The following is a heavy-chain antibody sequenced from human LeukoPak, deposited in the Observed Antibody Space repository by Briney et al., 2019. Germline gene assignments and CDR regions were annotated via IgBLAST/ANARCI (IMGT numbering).Heavy chain of an antibody. Sequence: SETLSLTCTVSGGSISSYYWSWIRQPPGKGLEWIGYIYYSGSTNYNPSLKSRVTISVDTSKNQFSLKLSSVTAADTAVYYCARSGWYSDPFDYWGQGTLVTVSS. D-gene: IGHD6-19*01. CDR1: GGSISSYY. V-gene: IGHV4-59*01. CDR3: ARSGWYSDPFDY. J-gene: IGHJ4*02. CDR2: IYYSGST.